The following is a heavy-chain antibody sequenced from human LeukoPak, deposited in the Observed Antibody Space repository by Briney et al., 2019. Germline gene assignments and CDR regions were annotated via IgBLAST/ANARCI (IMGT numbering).Heavy chain of an antibody. CDR3: ARGNGLYRFFDY. CDR1: GGSISSGGYY. Sequence: PSETLSLTCTVSGGSISSGGYYWSWIRQHPGKGLEWIGYIYYSGSTYYNPSLKSRVTISVDTSKNQFSLKLSSVTAADTAVYYCARGNGLYRFFDYWGQGTLVTVSS. CDR2: IYYSGST. V-gene: IGHV4-31*03. D-gene: IGHD1-1*01. J-gene: IGHJ4*02.